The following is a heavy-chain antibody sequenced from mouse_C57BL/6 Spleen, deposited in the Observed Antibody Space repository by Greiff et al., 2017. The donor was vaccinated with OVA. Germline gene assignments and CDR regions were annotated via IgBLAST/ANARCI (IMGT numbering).Heavy chain of an antibody. CDR2: IYWDDDK. Sequence: QVTLKVCGPGILQSSQTLSLTCSFSGFSLSTSGMGVSWIRQPSGKGLEWLAHIYWDDDKRYNPSLKSRLTISKDTSRNQVFLKITSVDTADTATYYCARRGVTDYFDYWGQGTTLTVSS. V-gene: IGHV8-12*01. D-gene: IGHD2-12*01. CDR3: ARRGVTDYFDY. J-gene: IGHJ2*01. CDR1: GFSLSTSGMG.